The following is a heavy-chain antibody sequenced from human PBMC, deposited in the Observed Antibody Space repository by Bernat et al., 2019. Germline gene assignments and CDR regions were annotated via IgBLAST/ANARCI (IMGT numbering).Heavy chain of an antibody. J-gene: IGHJ3*02. Sequence: EVQLVESGGGLVKPGGSLRLSCAASGFTFSSYSMNCVRQAPGKGLEWVSSISSSSSYIYYADSVKGGFTISRDNAKNSLYLQMNSLRAEDTAVYYCARGSYAARAFDIWGQGTMVTVSS. CDR2: ISSSSSYI. CDR3: ARGSYAARAFDI. CDR1: GFTFSSYS. V-gene: IGHV3-21*01. D-gene: IGHD4-17*01.